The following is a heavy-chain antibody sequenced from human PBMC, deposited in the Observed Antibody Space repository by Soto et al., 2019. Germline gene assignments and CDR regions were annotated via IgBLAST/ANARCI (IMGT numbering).Heavy chain of an antibody. CDR3: AKEVDFWSGYSSRIDY. CDR1: GFTFNSYA. J-gene: IGHJ4*02. V-gene: IGHV3-23*01. CDR2: ISGSGGIT. Sequence: GGSLRLSCAASGFTFNSYAMSWVRQAPGKGLEWVSGISGSGGITYYADSVKGRFTISRDNSKNTLYLQMNSLRAEDTAVYYCAKEVDFWSGYSSRIDYWGQGTLVTVSS. D-gene: IGHD3-3*01.